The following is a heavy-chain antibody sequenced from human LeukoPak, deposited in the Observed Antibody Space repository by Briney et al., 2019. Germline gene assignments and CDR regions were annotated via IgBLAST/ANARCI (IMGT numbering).Heavy chain of an antibody. CDR3: ARGADRWSYFDY. D-gene: IGHD4-23*01. CDR1: GFTVSSNF. V-gene: IGHV3-53*01. J-gene: IGHJ4*02. CDR2: IYSGGKT. Sequence: PGGSLRLSCAASGFTVSSNFLSWVRQAPGKGPEWVSVIYSGGKTYYADSVKGRFTISRDNSKNTLYLQMNSLRAEDTAVYYCARGADRWSYFDYWGQGTLVTVSS.